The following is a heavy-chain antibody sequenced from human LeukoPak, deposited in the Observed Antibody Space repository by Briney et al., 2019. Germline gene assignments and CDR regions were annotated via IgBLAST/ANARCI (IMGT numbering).Heavy chain of an antibody. V-gene: IGHV3-74*01. J-gene: IGHJ4*02. CDR3: AKIPSATENFDY. Sequence: GGSLRLSCAASGFTFSNYWMHWVRQAPGKGLIWVSRINSDGSTTTYADSVKGRFTISKDNAKNTLYLQMDSLRAEDTAIYYCAKIPSATENFDYWGQGTLVMVSS. CDR2: INSDGSTT. D-gene: IGHD5-12*01. CDR1: GFTFSNYW.